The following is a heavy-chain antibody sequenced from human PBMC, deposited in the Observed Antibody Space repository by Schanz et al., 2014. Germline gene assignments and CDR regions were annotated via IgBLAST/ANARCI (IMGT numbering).Heavy chain of an antibody. V-gene: IGHV3-21*05. Sequence: VQLVESGGGVVQPGRSLRLSCAASGFTFSSYGMHWVRQAPGKGLEWVSYISSSSIYTNYADSVKGRFTISRDNAKNSLYLQMNSLRAEDTAVYYCAKVWGSDYFYPFDYWGQGTLVTVSS. CDR3: AKVWGSDYFYPFDY. CDR1: GFTFSSYG. D-gene: IGHD3-22*01. CDR2: ISSSSIYT. J-gene: IGHJ4*02.